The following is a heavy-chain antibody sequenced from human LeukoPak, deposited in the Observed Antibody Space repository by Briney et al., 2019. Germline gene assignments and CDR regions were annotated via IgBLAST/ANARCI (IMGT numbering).Heavy chain of an antibody. Sequence: ASVKVSCKASGYTFTSYGINWVRQATGQGLEWMGWMNPNSGNTGYAQKFQGRVTMTRNTSISTAYMELSSLRSEDTAVYYCAVRGLWFGELTDYWGQGTLVTVSS. CDR1: GYTFTSYG. D-gene: IGHD3-10*01. CDR2: MNPNSGNT. V-gene: IGHV1-8*01. CDR3: AVRGLWFGELTDY. J-gene: IGHJ4*02.